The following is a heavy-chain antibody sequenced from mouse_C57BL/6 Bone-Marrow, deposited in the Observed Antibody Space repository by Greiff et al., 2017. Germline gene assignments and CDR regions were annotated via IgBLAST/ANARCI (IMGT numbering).Heavy chain of an antibody. Sequence: EVQLQQSGPELVKPGASVKISCKASGYTFTDYYMNWVKQSHGKSLEWIGDINPNNGGTSYNQKFKGKATLTVDKSSSTAYMGLRSLTSEDSAVYYCARGEIWMDYWGQGTSVTVSS. CDR3: ARGEIWMDY. V-gene: IGHV1-26*01. CDR1: GYTFTDYY. D-gene: IGHD1-1*02. CDR2: INPNNGGT. J-gene: IGHJ4*01.